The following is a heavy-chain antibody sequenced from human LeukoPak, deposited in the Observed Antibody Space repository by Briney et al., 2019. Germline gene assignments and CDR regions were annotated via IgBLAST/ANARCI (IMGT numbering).Heavy chain of an antibody. V-gene: IGHV5-10-1*01. CDR2: INPYDSYT. CDR3: ARLTNNCFDP. D-gene: IGHD3-9*01. CDR1: GDSFTSYW. J-gene: IGHJ5*02. Sequence: GESLKISCKGSGDSFTSYWIIWVRQMPGKGLEWMGKINPYDSYTKYSPSFQGHVTTSADKSVSIAYLQWSNLEASDTAMYYCARLTNNCFDPWGQGTLVTVSS.